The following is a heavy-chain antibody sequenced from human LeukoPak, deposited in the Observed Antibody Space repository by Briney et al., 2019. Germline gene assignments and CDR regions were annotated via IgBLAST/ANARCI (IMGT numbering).Heavy chain of an antibody. J-gene: IGHJ6*02. V-gene: IGHV3-23*01. D-gene: IGHD1-26*01. CDR3: AITHSPNYYYYGMDV. Sequence: PGGSLRLSCPASGFTFSRNAMSWVRQAPGKGLEWVSGISGSGGSTYYADSVKGRFTISRDNSKNTLYLQMNSLRAEDTAVYYCAITHSPNYYYYGMDVWGQGTTVTVSS. CDR1: GFTFSRNA. CDR2: ISGSGGST.